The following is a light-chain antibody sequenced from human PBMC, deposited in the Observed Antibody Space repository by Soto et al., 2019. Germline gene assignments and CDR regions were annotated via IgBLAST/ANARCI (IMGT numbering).Light chain of an antibody. CDR3: QQYGSSMYT. Sequence: EIVLTQSPGTLSLSPGERATLSCRASQSVSSSYLAWYQQKPGQAPRLLIYGASSRATGIPDSFSGSVSGTDFTLTISRLEPEDFAVYYWQQYGSSMYTFGQGTKLEIK. CDR1: QSVSSSY. V-gene: IGKV3-20*01. J-gene: IGKJ2*01. CDR2: GAS.